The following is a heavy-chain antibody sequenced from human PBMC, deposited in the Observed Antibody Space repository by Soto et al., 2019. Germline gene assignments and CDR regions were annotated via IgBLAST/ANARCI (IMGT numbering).Heavy chain of an antibody. D-gene: IGHD1-1*01. CDR3: ARGTTTSAFSAMDV. Sequence: QGQLVESGGGVVQPGRSLRLSCSASGFTFSYHALNWVRQAPGKGLEWVAVISYDGDNKYIAESVKGRFTISRDNSKNTVSLQMNGLRTEDTAMYFCARGTTTSAFSAMDVWGQGTTVTVSS. J-gene: IGHJ6*02. V-gene: IGHV3-30-3*01. CDR1: GFTFSYHA. CDR2: ISYDGDNK.